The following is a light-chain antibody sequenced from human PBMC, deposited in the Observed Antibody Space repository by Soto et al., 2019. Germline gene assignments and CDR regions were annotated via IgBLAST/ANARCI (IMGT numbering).Light chain of an antibody. Sequence: EIVMTQSPATLSVSPGERATLSCRASQSISSNLAWYKQKPGQAPRLLILGASTRATGIPARFSGSGSGTEFTLTISSLQSEDFAVYFIQHYNSSPPMLNSGGWT. V-gene: IGKV3-15*01. CDR3: QHYNSSPPMLN. J-gene: IGKJ4*01. CDR1: QSISSN. CDR2: GAS.